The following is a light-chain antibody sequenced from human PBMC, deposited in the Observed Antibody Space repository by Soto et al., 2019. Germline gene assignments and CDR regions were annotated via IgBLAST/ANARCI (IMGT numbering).Light chain of an antibody. CDR3: QQYGDSLLT. Sequence: EIVLTQSPGTLSLSPGERATLSCRASQSVTTSYLAWYPRKPGQAPRLLIYGASSRATGIPDRFSGSGSGTDCSLTISRLEPEDFAVYYCQQYGDSLLTFGGGTRGEMK. CDR1: QSVTTSY. CDR2: GAS. J-gene: IGKJ4*02. V-gene: IGKV3-20*01.